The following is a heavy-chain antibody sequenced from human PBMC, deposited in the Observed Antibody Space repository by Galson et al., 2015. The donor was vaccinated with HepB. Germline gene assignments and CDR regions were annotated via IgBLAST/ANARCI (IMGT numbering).Heavy chain of an antibody. J-gene: IGHJ4*02. Sequence: SETLSLTCSVSGGSINIPNWWSWVRQPPGKGLEWIGKLYHSGITKCNPSLKSRVTISVDKSKNQFSLELTSVTAADTAVYYCAREAVAGRGWGFDHWGQGTLVTVSS. D-gene: IGHD6-19*01. CDR1: GGSINIPNW. CDR2: LYHSGIT. V-gene: IGHV4-4*02. CDR3: AREAVAGRGWGFDH.